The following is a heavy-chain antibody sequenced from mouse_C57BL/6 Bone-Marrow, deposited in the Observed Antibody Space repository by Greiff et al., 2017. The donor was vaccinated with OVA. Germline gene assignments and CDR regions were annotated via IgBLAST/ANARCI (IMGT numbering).Heavy chain of an antibody. CDR3: ARFPLDDY. J-gene: IGHJ2*01. V-gene: IGHV1-81*01. D-gene: IGHD1-2*01. CDR1: GYTFTSYG. CDR2: ISPRSGNT. Sequence: QVQLQQSGAELARPGASVKLSCKASGYTFTSYGISWVKQRTGQGLEWIGEISPRSGNTYYNEKFKGKATLTADKSSSTAYMELRSLTSEDSAVYFCARFPLDDYWGPGTTLTVSS.